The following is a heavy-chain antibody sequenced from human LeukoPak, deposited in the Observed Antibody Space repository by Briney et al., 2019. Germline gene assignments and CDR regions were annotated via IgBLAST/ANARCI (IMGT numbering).Heavy chain of an antibody. CDR3: ARDEYSSGWPDAFDI. D-gene: IGHD6-19*01. V-gene: IGHV1-69*06. J-gene: IGHJ3*02. CDR1: GYTFSSYA. CDR2: IIPIFGTA. Sequence: GASVKVSCKASGYTFSSYAISWVRQAPGQGLEWMGGIIPIFGTANYAQKFQGRVTITADKSTSTAYMELSSLRSEDTAVYYCARDEYSSGWPDAFDIWGQGTMVTVSS.